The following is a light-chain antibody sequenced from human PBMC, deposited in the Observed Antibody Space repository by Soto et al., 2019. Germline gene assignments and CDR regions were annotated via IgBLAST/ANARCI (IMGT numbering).Light chain of an antibody. J-gene: IGKJ1*01. CDR1: QSISSW. CDR3: QQYNSYPWT. Sequence: DIQMTQSPSTLSGSVGDQLSITCRAGQSISSWLAWYQQKPGKAPKLLIYDASSLQNGVPSRFRGAESGTEFTLTISSLQPDDFAVYYCQQYNSYPWTFGQGTKVDNK. CDR2: DAS. V-gene: IGKV1-5*01.